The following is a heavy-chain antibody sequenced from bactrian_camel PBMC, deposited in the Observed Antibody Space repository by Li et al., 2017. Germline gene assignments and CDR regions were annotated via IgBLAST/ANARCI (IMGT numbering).Heavy chain of an antibody. V-gene: IGHV3S54*01. J-gene: IGHJ6*01. CDR2: IYFGGAGDDRT. Sequence: VQLVESGGGSVQAGGSLTLSCAVSGYVSSAKCMAWFRQTEGAERELAAVIYFGGAGDDRTFHVDSVKGRFTISHDNAKNTLALQMNSLSTEDTARYYCATVGRRLVAGDFNPGLDIPTARDKGYWGQGTQVTVS. D-gene: IGHD7*01. CDR3: ATVGRRLVAGDFNPGLDIPTARDKGY. CDR1: GYVSSAKC.